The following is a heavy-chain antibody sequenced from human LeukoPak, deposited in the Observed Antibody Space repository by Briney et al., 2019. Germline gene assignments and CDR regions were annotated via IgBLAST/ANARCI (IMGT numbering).Heavy chain of an antibody. Sequence: PGGSLRLSCAASGFTVSSNYMSWVRQAPGQGLEWVSDIYSGGSTYYADSVKGRFTISRDNSKNTLYLQMSSLRAEDTAVYYCASRRDYSNLYYFDYWGQGTLVTVSS. D-gene: IGHD4-11*01. J-gene: IGHJ4*02. CDR2: IYSGGST. CDR1: GFTVSSNY. CDR3: ASRRDYSNLYYFDY. V-gene: IGHV3-53*01.